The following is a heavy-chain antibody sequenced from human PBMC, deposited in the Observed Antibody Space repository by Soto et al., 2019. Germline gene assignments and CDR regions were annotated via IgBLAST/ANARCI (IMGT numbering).Heavy chain of an antibody. Sequence: QVQLVQSGAEVKKPGASVKVSCKASGYTFTSYDINWVRQATGQGLEWMGWMNPNSGKTGYAQKFQGIVTMARNTSISTGYMELSSLRSEDTAVYYCAGGLFTMTDETWASDYWGQGTLVTVSS. V-gene: IGHV1-8*01. CDR3: AGGLFTMTDETWASDY. D-gene: IGHD3-22*01. CDR1: GYTFTSYD. CDR2: MNPNSGKT. J-gene: IGHJ4*02.